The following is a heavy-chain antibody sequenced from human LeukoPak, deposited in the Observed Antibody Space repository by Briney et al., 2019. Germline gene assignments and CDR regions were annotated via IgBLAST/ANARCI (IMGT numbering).Heavy chain of an antibody. J-gene: IGHJ5*02. CDR2: INPNSGDT. V-gene: IGHV1-2*02. D-gene: IGHD2-2*01. CDR1: GYTFTGYY. Sequence: GASVKVSCKASGYTFTGYYIHWVRQAPGQGLEWMGWINPNSGDTHYAQKFQGRVTMTRDTSISTAYVDLNSLISDDTAVYYCARVQYQLLFEGNWFDPWGQGTLVTVSS. CDR3: ARVQYQLLFEGNWFDP.